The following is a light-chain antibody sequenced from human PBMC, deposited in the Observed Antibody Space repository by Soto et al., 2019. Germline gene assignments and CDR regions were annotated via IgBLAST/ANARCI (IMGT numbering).Light chain of an antibody. J-gene: IGKJ1*01. V-gene: IGKV3-20*01. Sequence: EVMLTQSPGTMSLSPGERATLSCRASQSVSSNSLAWYQQKSGQAPRLLIYGASNRATGIPDRFSGSGSGTDFTLTITRLEPEDFAVYSCQQYDTSPRTFGQGTKVEFK. CDR1: QSVSSNS. CDR2: GAS. CDR3: QQYDTSPRT.